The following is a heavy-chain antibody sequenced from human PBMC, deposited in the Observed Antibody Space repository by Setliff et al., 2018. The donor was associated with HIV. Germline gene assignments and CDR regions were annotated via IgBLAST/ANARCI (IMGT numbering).Heavy chain of an antibody. Sequence: GGSLRLSCAVSGFTFSNAWMSWVRQAPGKGLEWVGRIKTRTEGGTTDYAAPVKGRFTISRDDSKNTAYLQMNSLKTEDTAVYYCTRLAPSIAPRLDAFDIWGQGTMVTVSS. CDR2: IKTRTEGGTT. D-gene: IGHD6-6*01. V-gene: IGHV3-15*01. CDR1: GFTFSNAW. J-gene: IGHJ3*02. CDR3: TRLAPSIAPRLDAFDI.